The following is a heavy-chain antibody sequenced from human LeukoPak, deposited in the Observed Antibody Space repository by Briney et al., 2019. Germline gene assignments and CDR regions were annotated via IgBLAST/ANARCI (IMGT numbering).Heavy chain of an antibody. D-gene: IGHD2-21*02. V-gene: IGHV1-69*04. J-gene: IGHJ4*02. Sequence: GASVKVSCKASGGTFSSYAISWVRQAPGQGLEWMGRIIPILGIANYAQKFQGRVTITADKSTSTAYMGLSSLRYEDTAVYYCARDHGSDNYYTDYWGQGTLVTVSS. CDR3: ARDHGSDNYYTDY. CDR2: IIPILGIA. CDR1: GGTFSSYA.